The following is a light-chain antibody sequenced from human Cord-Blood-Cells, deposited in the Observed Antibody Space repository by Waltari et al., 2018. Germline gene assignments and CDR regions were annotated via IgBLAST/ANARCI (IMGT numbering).Light chain of an antibody. CDR1: QSISSY. Sequence: DIQMTQSPSSLSASVGDRVTITCRASQSISSYLNWYQQKPGKAPKLLIYAASSLQSGVPSRCSGSGSGTDFTLTISSLQPEEFATYYCRQSYSTPFTFGPGTKVDIK. J-gene: IGKJ3*01. CDR3: RQSYSTPFT. V-gene: IGKV1-39*01. CDR2: AAS.